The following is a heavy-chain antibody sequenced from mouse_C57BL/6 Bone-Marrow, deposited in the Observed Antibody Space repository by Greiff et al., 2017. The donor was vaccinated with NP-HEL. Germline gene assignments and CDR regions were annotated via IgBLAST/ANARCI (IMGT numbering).Heavy chain of an antibody. D-gene: IGHD2-3*01. CDR2: SYPRSGNT. CDR3: ARGGYYSWFAY. J-gene: IGHJ3*01. V-gene: IGHV1-81*01. Sequence: QVQLQQSGAELARPGASVKLSCKASGYTFTSYGISWVKQRTGQGLEWIGESYPRSGNTYYNEKFKGKATLTADKSSSTAYMELRSLTSEDSAVYFCARGGYYSWFAYWGQGTLVTVSA. CDR1: GYTFTSYG.